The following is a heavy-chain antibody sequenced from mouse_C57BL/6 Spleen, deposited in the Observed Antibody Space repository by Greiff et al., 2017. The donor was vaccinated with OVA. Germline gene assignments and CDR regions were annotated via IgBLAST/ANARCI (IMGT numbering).Heavy chain of an antibody. Sequence: DVHLVESGGGLVKPGGSLKLSCAASGFTFSDYGMHWVRQAPEKGLEWVAYISSGSSTIYYADTVKGRFTISRDNAKYTLFLQRTSLRYEDTAMYYYARDYYGSSFDYWGQGTTLTVSS. D-gene: IGHD1-1*01. CDR1: GFTFSDYG. V-gene: IGHV5-17*01. CDR2: ISSGSSTI. CDR3: ARDYYGSSFDY. J-gene: IGHJ2*01.